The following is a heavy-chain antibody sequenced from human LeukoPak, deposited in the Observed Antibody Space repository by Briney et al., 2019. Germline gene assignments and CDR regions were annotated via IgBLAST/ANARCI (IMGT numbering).Heavy chain of an antibody. V-gene: IGHV3-30*18. CDR2: ISYDGSNK. Sequence: GGSLRLSCAASGFTFSSYGMHWVRQAPGKGLEWVAVISYDGSNKYYADSVKGRFTISRDNSKNTLYLQMNSLRAEDTAVYYCAKDPSIAAAYWGAFDIWGQGTMVTASS. D-gene: IGHD6-13*01. CDR3: AKDPSIAAAYWGAFDI. CDR1: GFTFSSYG. J-gene: IGHJ3*02.